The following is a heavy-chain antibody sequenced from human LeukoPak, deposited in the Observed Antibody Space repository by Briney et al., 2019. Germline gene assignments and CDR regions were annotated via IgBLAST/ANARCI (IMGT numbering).Heavy chain of an antibody. V-gene: IGHV4-59*01. CDR1: GGSISSFY. Sequence: SETLSLTCTVSGGSISSFYWSWIRQPPGKGLEWIGSMYYSGSTNYNPSLKSRVTISIDTSRNQFSLKLSSVTAADTAVYYCARESGLKRYYYYGMDVWGQGTTVTVSS. J-gene: IGHJ6*02. CDR3: ARESGLKRYYYYGMDV. CDR2: MYYSGST. D-gene: IGHD3/OR15-3a*01.